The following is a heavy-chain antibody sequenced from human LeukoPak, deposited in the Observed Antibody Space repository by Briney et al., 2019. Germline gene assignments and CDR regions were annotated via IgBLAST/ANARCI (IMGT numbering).Heavy chain of an antibody. V-gene: IGHV4-4*02. CDR3: AKSGDYRFVP. Sequence: SETLSLTCAVSGDSISGSHWWTWVRQPPGKGLEWIGEIYHSGSTNYNPSLKSRVTISVDKSENHFSLTLRSVTAADTAVYYCAKSGDYRFVPGGEGTLVSVSS. D-gene: IGHD4-11*01. CDR2: IYHSGST. CDR1: GDSISGSHW. J-gene: IGHJ5*02.